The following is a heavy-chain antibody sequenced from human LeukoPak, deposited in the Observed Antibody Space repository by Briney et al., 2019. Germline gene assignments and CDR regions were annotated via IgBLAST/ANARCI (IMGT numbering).Heavy chain of an antibody. CDR2: ISSSSSYI. CDR1: GFTFSSYS. J-gene: IGHJ4*02. V-gene: IGHV3-21*01. D-gene: IGHD6-13*01. CDR3: ARGGIAAAGNDY. Sequence: GGSLRLSCAASGFTFSSYSMNWVRQAPGKGLEWVSSISSSSSYIYYADPVKGRFTISRDNAKNSLYLQMNSLRAEDTAVYYCARGGIAAAGNDYWGQGTLVTVSS.